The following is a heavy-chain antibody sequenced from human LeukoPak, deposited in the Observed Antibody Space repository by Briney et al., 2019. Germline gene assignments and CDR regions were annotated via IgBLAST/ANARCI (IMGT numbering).Heavy chain of an antibody. CDR3: ARDKEPPRITQIS. CDR1: GFTFSSYS. Sequence: GGSLRLSRAASGFTFSSYSMNWVRQAPGKGLEWVSSISSSSSYIYYADSVKGRFTISRDNAKNSLYLQMNSLRAEDTAVYYCARDKEPPRITQISWGQGTLVTVSS. V-gene: IGHV3-21*01. D-gene: IGHD3-10*01. CDR2: ISSSSSYI. J-gene: IGHJ4*02.